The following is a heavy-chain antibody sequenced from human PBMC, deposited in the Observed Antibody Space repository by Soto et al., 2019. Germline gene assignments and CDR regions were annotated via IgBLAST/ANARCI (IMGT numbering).Heavy chain of an antibody. CDR1: GGSISSSNW. D-gene: IGHD5-12*01. J-gene: IGHJ6*02. CDR3: ARDLEMATIIDYYYGMDV. V-gene: IGHV4-4*02. Sequence: SETLSLTCAVSGGSISSSNWWSWVRQPPGKGLEWIGEIYHSGSTNYNPSLKSRVTISVDKSKNQFSLKLSSVTAADTAVYYCARDLEMATIIDYYYGMDVWSQGTTVTVSS. CDR2: IYHSGST.